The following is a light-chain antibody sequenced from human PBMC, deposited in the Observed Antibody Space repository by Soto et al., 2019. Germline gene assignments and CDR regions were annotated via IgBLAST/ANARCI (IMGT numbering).Light chain of an antibody. CDR1: SSDIGGYKF. J-gene: IGLJ1*01. V-gene: IGLV2-14*01. CDR2: EVT. CDR3: SSYTSSSPCV. Sequence: QSVLTQPASVSGSPGQSITISCTGTSSDIGGYKFVSWYQQHPGKAPKLMIYEVTNRPSGVSDRFSGSKSSNTASLTISGLQAEDEADYYCSSYTSSSPCVFGTGTKVTVL.